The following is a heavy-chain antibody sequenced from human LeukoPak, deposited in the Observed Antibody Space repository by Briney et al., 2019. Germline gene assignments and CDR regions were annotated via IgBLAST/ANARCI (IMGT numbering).Heavy chain of an antibody. J-gene: IGHJ6*02. D-gene: IGHD4-17*01. Sequence: ASVKVSCKASGYTFTSYGISWVRQAPGQGLEWMGWISAYNGNTNYAQKLQGRVTMTTDTSTSTAYMELRSLRSDDTAVYYCARAIYGDYSGYYYGMDVWGQGTTVTVSS. CDR3: ARAIYGDYSGYYYGMDV. V-gene: IGHV1-18*01. CDR1: GYTFTSYG. CDR2: ISAYNGNT.